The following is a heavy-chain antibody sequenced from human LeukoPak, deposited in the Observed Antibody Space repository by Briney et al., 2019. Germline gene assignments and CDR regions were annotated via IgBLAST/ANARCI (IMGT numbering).Heavy chain of an antibody. CDR3: ARDRWYSSGWHERSGPFASGY. Sequence: GGSLRLSCAASGFTFSSYAMNWVRQAPGKGLEWVSYISSSSSYIYYADSVKGRFTISRDNAKNSLYLQMNSLRAEDTAVYYCARDRWYSSGWHERSGPFASGYWGQGTLVTVSS. CDR1: GFTFSSYA. CDR2: ISSSSSYI. J-gene: IGHJ4*02. V-gene: IGHV3-21*05. D-gene: IGHD6-19*01.